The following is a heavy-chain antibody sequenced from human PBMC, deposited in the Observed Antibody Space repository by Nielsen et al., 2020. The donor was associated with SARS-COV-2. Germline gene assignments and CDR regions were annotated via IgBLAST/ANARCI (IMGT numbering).Heavy chain of an antibody. CDR2: IKQDGSEK. CDR1: GFTFSSYS. CDR3: AREDRIQLWLKDYYYYYGMDV. J-gene: IGHJ6*02. V-gene: IGHV3-7*03. Sequence: GESLKISCAASGFTFSSYSMNWVRQAPGKGLEWVANIKQDGSEKYYVDSVEGRFTISRDNAKNSLYLQMNSLRAEDTAVYYCAREDRIQLWLKDYYYYYGMDVWGQGTTVTVSS. D-gene: IGHD5-18*01.